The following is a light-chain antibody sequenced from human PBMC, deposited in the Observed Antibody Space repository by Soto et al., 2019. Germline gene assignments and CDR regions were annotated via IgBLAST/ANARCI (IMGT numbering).Light chain of an antibody. CDR2: EGS. Sequence: QSVLTQPPSVSGAPGQRVTISCTGSSSNIGAGYDVHWYQQHPGKAPKLLIYEGSKRPSGVSHRFSGSKSGNTASLTISGLQAEDEADYYCCSFATGSTYVFGTGTKVTVL. V-gene: IGLV1-40*01. J-gene: IGLJ1*01. CDR3: CSFATGSTYV. CDR1: SSNIGAGYD.